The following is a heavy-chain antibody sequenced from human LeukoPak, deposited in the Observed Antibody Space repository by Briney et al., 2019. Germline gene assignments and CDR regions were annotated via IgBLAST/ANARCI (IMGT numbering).Heavy chain of an antibody. CDR3: ARGRSTNSKGRGFDY. CDR1: GYTFTSYD. CDR2: MNPNSGNT. Sequence: ASVMVSCKASGYTFTSYDINWVRQATGQGLEWMGWMNPNSGNTGYAQKFQGRVTITRNTSISTAYMELSSLRSEDTAVYYCARGRSTNSKGRGFDYWGQGTLVTVSS. J-gene: IGHJ4*02. D-gene: IGHD4-11*01. V-gene: IGHV1-8*03.